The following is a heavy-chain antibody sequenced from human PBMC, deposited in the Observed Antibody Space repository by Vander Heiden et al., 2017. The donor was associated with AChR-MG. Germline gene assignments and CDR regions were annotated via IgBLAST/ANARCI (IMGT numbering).Heavy chain of an antibody. V-gene: IGHV3-43*01. J-gene: IGHJ4*02. D-gene: IGHD6-13*01. CDR1: GFTFDDYT. CDR2: ISWDGGST. Sequence: EVQLVESGGVVVHPGGSLRLSCAASGFTFDDYTMHWVRQAPGKGLEWVSLISWDGGSTYYADSVKGRFTISRDNSKNSLYLQMNSLRTEDTALYYCAKEGISTFDYWGQGTLVTVSS. CDR3: AKEGISTFDY.